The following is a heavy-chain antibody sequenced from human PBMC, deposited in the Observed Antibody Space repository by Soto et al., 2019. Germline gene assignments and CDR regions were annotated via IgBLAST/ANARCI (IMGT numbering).Heavy chain of an antibody. V-gene: IGHV4-4*02. CDR3: ARVLCSITGCYSMSIDY. D-gene: IGHD2-2*02. CDR1: GASISSSNW. Sequence: QVQLQESGPGLVKPSGTLSLTCAVSGASISSSNWWNWVRQPPGKGLEWIGEIYHSGSTNYNPSLKSRVTISVDKSKNQFSLNLSSVPAADTAIYYCARVLCSITGCYSMSIDYWGQGTLVTVSS. CDR2: IYHSGST. J-gene: IGHJ4*01.